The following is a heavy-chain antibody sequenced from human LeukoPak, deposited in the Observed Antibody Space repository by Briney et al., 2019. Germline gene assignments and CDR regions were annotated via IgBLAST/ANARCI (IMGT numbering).Heavy chain of an antibody. CDR2: IYYSGST. J-gene: IGHJ4*02. CDR1: GGSISSSSYY. D-gene: IGHD6-13*01. V-gene: IGHV4-39*07. CDR3: ARDIRRQQLVLYYFDY. Sequence: PSETLSLTCTVSGGSISSSSYYWGWIRQPPGKGLEWIGSIYYSGSTYYNPSLKSRVTISVDTSKNQFSLKLSSVTAADTAVYYCARDIRRQQLVLYYFDYWGQGTLVTVSS.